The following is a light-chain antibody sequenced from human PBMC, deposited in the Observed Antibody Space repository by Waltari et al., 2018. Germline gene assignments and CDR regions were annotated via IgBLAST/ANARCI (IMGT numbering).Light chain of an antibody. CDR1: QGIISF. J-gene: IGKJ4*01. CDR3: QQLNSYPPT. Sequence: QLTQSPSSLSASVGDRVTITCRASQGIISFLAWYKQKAGKAPKLLIYAASTLQSGVPSRFSGSGSGTDFTLTISSLQTEDFATYYCQQLNSYPPTFGGGTKVEIK. CDR2: AAS. V-gene: IGKV1-9*01.